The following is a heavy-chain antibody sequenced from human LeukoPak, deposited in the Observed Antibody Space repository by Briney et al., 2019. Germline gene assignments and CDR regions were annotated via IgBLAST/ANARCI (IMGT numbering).Heavy chain of an antibody. Sequence: SETLSLTCTVSGASISSGGYYWSWIRQQPGKGLEWIGYSHYSGTTYYNTSLKSRVAISVDTSRNQFSLKLSSVTAADTAVYYCARDGPTSVLWGQGTLVTVSS. CDR2: SHYSGTT. CDR1: GASISSGGYY. CDR3: ARDGPTSVL. V-gene: IGHV4-31*03. D-gene: IGHD1-1*01. J-gene: IGHJ4*02.